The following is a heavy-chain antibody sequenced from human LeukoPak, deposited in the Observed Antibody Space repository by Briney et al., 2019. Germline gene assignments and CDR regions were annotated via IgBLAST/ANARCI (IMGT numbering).Heavy chain of an antibody. Sequence: SVKVSCKASGGAFSSYAISWVRQAPGQGLEWMGGIIPIFGTANYAQKFQGRVTITADESTSTAYMELSSLRSEDTAVYYCARGLYDFWSGYLENYFDYWGQGTLVTVSS. CDR3: ARGLYDFWSGYLENYFDY. D-gene: IGHD3-3*01. CDR1: GGAFSSYA. CDR2: IIPIFGTA. J-gene: IGHJ4*02. V-gene: IGHV1-69*13.